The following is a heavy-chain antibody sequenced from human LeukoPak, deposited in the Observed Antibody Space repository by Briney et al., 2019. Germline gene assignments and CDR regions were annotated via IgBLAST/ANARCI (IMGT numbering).Heavy chain of an antibody. J-gene: IGHJ5*02. Sequence: ASVKVSCKASGYTFTTYNINWVRQAPGQGLEWMGWISGYNGNTNYAQKLQGRVTMTTDTSTSTAYMELRSLRSDDTAVYYCARIVGAFGGGPDNWFDPWGQGTLVTVSS. CDR2: ISGYNGNT. V-gene: IGHV1-18*01. D-gene: IGHD1-26*01. CDR3: ARIVGAFGGGPDNWFDP. CDR1: GYTFTTYN.